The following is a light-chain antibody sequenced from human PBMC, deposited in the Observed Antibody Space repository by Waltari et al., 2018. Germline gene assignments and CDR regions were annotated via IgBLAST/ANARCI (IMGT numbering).Light chain of an antibody. CDR1: ASNIGAHS. J-gene: IGLJ1*01. V-gene: IGLV1-44*01. CDR3: AAWDDRLDSYV. CDR2: RSN. Sequence: QSVLPQAPSASGTPGRAVTVSCSGSASNIGAHSVHCYHHVPGAAPKFLIYRSNQRPSGAPDRFSGSKSGTSASLAISGLRSEDEADYYCAAWDDRLDSYVFGTGTRVTVL.